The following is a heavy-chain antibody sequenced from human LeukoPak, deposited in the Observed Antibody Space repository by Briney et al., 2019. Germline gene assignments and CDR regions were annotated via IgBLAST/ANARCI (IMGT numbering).Heavy chain of an antibody. Sequence: PSETLSLTCTVSGGSISSSIYYWGWIRQPPGKGLEWIGNIYYNGDTYYNPSLKSRVTISVDTSKNQFSLKLSSVTAADTAVYYCARSIVPGTRKIDYWGQGTLVTVSS. V-gene: IGHV4-39*01. CDR2: IYYNGDT. D-gene: IGHD6-19*01. CDR1: GGSISSSIYY. J-gene: IGHJ4*02. CDR3: ARSIVPGTRKIDY.